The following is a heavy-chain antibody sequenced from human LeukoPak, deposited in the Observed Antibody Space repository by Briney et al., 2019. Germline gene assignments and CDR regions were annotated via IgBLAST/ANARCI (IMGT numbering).Heavy chain of an antibody. Sequence: TETLSLTCAVYGGSFSGYFCWIRQSPGKGLEWIGEINHRGVTNYRPSLGGRVSIFTDRSLNQFSLRLTSVTAADTGTYYCASGPGTSVIRGVSPKYWGQGTPVTVSS. CDR1: GGSFSGYF. D-gene: IGHD3-10*01. CDR2: INHRGVT. J-gene: IGHJ4*02. V-gene: IGHV4-34*01. CDR3: ASGPGTSVIRGVSPKY.